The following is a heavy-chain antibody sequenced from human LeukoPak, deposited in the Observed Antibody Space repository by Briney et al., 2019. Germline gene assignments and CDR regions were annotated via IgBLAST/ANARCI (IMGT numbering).Heavy chain of an antibody. J-gene: IGHJ5*02. CDR1: GFPFSSYW. V-gene: IGHV3-7*01. CDR3: VCNWFDL. Sequence: GGSLRLSCAASGFPFSSYWMTWVRQAPGKGLQWVANIKEDGSEKYYVDSVKGRFTISRDNAQNSLFLQMNSLRTEDTAVCYCVCNWFDLWGQGTLVTVSS. CDR2: IKEDGSEK.